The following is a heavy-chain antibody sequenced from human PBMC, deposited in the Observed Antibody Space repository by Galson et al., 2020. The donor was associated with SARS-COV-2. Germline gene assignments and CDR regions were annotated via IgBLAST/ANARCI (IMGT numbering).Heavy chain of an antibody. CDR3: AGVTTLRAPGGEFDY. CDR2: INCSGSN. V-gene: IGHV4-61*01. D-gene: IGHD4-17*01. J-gene: IGHJ4*02. Sequence: SETLSLTCTVSGGSVSSDSYNWSWNRQPQGQGLEGYVYINCSGSNNSNPSIKSRVTITVDTSKNQFSLKLSSVTAADTAVYDCAGVTTLRAPGGEFDYWGEGTLVTVAS. CDR1: GGSVSSDSYN.